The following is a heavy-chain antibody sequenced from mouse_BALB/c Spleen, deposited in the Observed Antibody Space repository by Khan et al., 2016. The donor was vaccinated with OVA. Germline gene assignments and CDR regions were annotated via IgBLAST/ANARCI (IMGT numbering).Heavy chain of an antibody. V-gene: IGHV1-77*01. CDR2: IYPGSGST. D-gene: IGHD2-1*01. CDR1: GYTFTDYD. Sequence: QVQLQQSGPELVKPGASVKMSCKTSGYTFTDYDIRWVKQRTGQGLEWIGEIYPGSGSTYYNEKFKGKATLTADKSSNTASLQLCSLTSDDSAVYFCAKIFYGSSYAMDYWGQGTAVTVSS. CDR3: AKIFYGSSYAMDY. J-gene: IGHJ4*01.